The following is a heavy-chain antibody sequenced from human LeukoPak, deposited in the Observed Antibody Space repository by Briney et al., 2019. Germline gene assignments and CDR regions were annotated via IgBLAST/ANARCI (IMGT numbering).Heavy chain of an antibody. Sequence: GGSLRLSCEASGFTLSNYWMNWVRQAPGKGLVWVSHINSDGSNIKYADSVKGRFTISRDNAKNSLYLQMNSPRADDTAVYYCARLYSSSVNFWGQGTMVTVSS. CDR2: INSDGSNI. CDR3: ARLYSSSVNF. J-gene: IGHJ4*02. CDR1: GFTLSNYW. D-gene: IGHD6-13*01. V-gene: IGHV3-74*01.